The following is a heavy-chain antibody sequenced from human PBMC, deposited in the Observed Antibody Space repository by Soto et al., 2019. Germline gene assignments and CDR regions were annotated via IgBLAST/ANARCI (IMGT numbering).Heavy chain of an antibody. J-gene: IGHJ5*02. CDR1: GGSFSGYS. Sequence: SETLSLTXAVCGGSFSGYSWNWIRQPPGQGLEWIGEINHSGTTNYNPSLKSRVTISVDTSKNQFSLNLTSVTAADTAVYYCAGGNTRRYYDFWSTTSNWFDPWGQGTLVTVSS. V-gene: IGHV4-34*01. D-gene: IGHD3-3*01. CDR2: INHSGTT. CDR3: AGGNTRRYYDFWSTTSNWFDP.